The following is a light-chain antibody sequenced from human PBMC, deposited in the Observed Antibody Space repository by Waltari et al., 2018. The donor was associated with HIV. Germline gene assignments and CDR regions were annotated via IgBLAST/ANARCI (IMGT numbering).Light chain of an antibody. Sequence: QSVLTQPPSVSGAPGQSVTISCTGSNSNIGAGYDVHWYQQLPGTGPKLPIYGTRNRPSVVPARFAGSKSGPSASLAITGLQAEDEADYYCHSFDRRLLGSEVFGTGTKVTVL. J-gene: IGLJ1*01. V-gene: IGLV1-40*01. CDR1: NSNIGAGYD. CDR3: HSFDRRLLGSEV. CDR2: GTR.